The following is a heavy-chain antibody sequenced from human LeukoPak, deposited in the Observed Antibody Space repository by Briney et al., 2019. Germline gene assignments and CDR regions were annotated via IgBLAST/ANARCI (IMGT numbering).Heavy chain of an antibody. CDR3: AGVVVVAATPGAFDI. CDR1: GGSISSYY. J-gene: IGHJ3*02. CDR2: IYTSGST. V-gene: IGHV4-4*07. D-gene: IGHD2-15*01. Sequence: SETLSLTCTVSGGSISSYYWSWIRQPAGKGLEWIGRIYTSGSTNYNPSLKSRVTMSVDTSKNQFPLKLSSVTAADTAVYYCAGVVVVAATPGAFDIWGQGTMVTVSS.